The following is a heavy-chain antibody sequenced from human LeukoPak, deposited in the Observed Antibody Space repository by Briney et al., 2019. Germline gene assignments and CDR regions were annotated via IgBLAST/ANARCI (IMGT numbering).Heavy chain of an antibody. CDR2: ISAYNGNT. J-gene: IGHJ4*02. D-gene: IGHD3-22*01. CDR1: GYTFTSYG. V-gene: IGHV1-18*01. CDR3: ARDRLDYYDSSGYYGLDY. Sequence: ASVKVSCKASGYTFTSYGISWVRQAPGQGLEWMGWISAYNGNTNYAQKLQGRVTMTTDTSTSTAYMELRSLRSDDTAVYYCARDRLDYYDSSGYYGLDYWGQGTLVTVSS.